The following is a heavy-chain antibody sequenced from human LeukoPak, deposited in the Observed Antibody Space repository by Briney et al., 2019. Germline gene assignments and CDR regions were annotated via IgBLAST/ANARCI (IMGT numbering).Heavy chain of an antibody. CDR2: IYHSGST. CDR1: GVSISSRDYY. Sequence: SETLSLTCSVSGVSISSRDYYWNWIRQLPGKGLEWIGYIYHSGSTYNPSLQSRVTISLDTSKNQFSLRLTSVTTADTAVYYCAREGVAGPYCSGGRCYYYYYGLDVWGQGTTVTVSS. D-gene: IGHD2-15*01. V-gene: IGHV4-31*03. J-gene: IGHJ6*02. CDR3: AREGVAGPYCSGGRCYYYYYGLDV.